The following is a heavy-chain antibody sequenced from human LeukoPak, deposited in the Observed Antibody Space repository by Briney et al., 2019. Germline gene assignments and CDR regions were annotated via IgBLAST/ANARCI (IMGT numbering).Heavy chain of an antibody. CDR1: GFTFTGYE. V-gene: IGHV3-48*03. D-gene: IGHD1-1*01. Sequence: SGGSLRLSCAASGFTFTGYEMHWVRQAPGKGLEWVSYISSTGNTMYYADSVKGRFTISRDNAKNSLYLQMNSLRAEDTAIYYCAKSHASIWNVYDYWGQGTLVTVSS. J-gene: IGHJ4*02. CDR3: AKSHASIWNVYDY. CDR2: ISSTGNTM.